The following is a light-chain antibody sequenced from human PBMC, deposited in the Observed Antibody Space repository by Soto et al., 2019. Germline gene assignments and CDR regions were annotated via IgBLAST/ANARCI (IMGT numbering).Light chain of an antibody. CDR2: AAS. Sequence: AIRMTQSPSSLSASTGDRVTITCRASQGISSYLAWYQQKPGKAPKLLIYAASTLQSGVPSRFSGSGSGTDFTLTTCCLQSEDFATYYCQQYYSYPFTFGPGTKVDIK. V-gene: IGKV1-8*01. J-gene: IGKJ3*01. CDR3: QQYYSYPFT. CDR1: QGISSY.